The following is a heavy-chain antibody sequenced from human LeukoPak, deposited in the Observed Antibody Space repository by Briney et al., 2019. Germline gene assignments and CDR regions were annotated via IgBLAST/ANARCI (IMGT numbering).Heavy chain of an antibody. CDR1: GHSIGTYY. Sequence: SDTLSLTCTVSGHSIGTYYWSWIRQPPGKGLEWIGYIYYSGSTNYSPSLKSRVTISVDTSKNQFSLKLTSVTAADTAVHYCARDRGEFDSSGYYTYYYFDLWGRGTLVTVSS. V-gene: IGHV4-59*01. J-gene: IGHJ2*01. CDR3: ARDRGEFDSSGYYTYYYFDL. CDR2: IYYSGST. D-gene: IGHD3-22*01.